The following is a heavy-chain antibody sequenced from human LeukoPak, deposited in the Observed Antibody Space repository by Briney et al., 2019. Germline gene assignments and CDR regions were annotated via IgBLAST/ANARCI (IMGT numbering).Heavy chain of an antibody. CDR3: ARRNDYGDDEWFDP. CDR2: IKQDGSEK. Sequence: GGSLRLSCAASGFTFSSYWMSWVRQASGKGLEWVANIKQDGSEKYYVDSVKGRFTISRDNAKNSLYLQMNSLRAEDTAVYYCARRNDYGDDEWFDPWGQGTLVTVSS. V-gene: IGHV3-7*01. D-gene: IGHD4-17*01. J-gene: IGHJ5*02. CDR1: GFTFSSYW.